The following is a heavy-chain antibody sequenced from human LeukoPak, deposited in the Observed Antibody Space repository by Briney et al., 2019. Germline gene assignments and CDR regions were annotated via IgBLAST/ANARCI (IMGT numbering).Heavy chain of an antibody. CDR2: ISAYSGNT. CDR3: ARDSVVPAANADY. CDR1: GYTFTSYG. Sequence: ASVKVSCKASGYTFTSYGISWGRQAPGQGLEWMGWISAYSGNTNYAQKLQGRVTMTTDTSTSTAYVELRSLRTDDTAVYYCARDSVVPAANADYWGQGTLVTVSS. J-gene: IGHJ4*02. V-gene: IGHV1-18*04. D-gene: IGHD2-2*01.